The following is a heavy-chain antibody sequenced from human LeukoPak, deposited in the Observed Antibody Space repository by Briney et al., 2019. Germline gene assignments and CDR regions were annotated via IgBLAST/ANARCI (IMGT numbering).Heavy chain of an antibody. J-gene: IGHJ4*02. CDR2: IYPGDSDT. D-gene: IGHD2-15*01. CDR3: ARHYCSGGSCYYYFDY. CDR1: GYSFTSYW. V-gene: IGHV5-51*01. Sequence: GESLKISCKGSGYSFTSYWIGWVRQMPGKGLEWMGIIYPGDSDTRYSPSFQGQGTISADKSISTAYLQWSSLKASDTAMYYCARHYCSGGSCYYYFDYWGQRTLVTVSS.